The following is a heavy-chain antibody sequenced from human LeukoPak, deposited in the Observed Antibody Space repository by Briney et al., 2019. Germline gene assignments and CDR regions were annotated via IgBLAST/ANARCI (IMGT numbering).Heavy chain of an antibody. J-gene: IGHJ4*02. CDR3: ARGAVAGREFDY. V-gene: IGHV4-34*01. Sequence: SETLSLTXAVYGGSFSGYYWSWIRQPPGKGLEWIGEINHSGSTNYNPSLKSRVTISVDTSKNQFSLKLSSVTAADTAVYYCARGAVAGREFDYWGQGTLVTVSS. CDR2: INHSGST. CDR1: GGSFSGYY. D-gene: IGHD6-19*01.